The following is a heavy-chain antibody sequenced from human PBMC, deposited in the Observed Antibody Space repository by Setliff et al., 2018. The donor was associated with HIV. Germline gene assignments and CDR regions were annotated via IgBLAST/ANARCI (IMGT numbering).Heavy chain of an antibody. CDR3: ARQNSGYAPGPFDY. V-gene: IGHV4-59*08. D-gene: IGHD5-12*01. Sequence: SETLSLTCTVSGGSISGDFWTWIRQPAGKGLEWIGSIFYTGTTYYNPSLKSRVTLSLDTSKNQFSLELTSVTAADTAVYYCARQNSGYAPGPFDYWGQGILVTVSS. CDR2: IFYTGTT. J-gene: IGHJ4*02. CDR1: GGSISGDF.